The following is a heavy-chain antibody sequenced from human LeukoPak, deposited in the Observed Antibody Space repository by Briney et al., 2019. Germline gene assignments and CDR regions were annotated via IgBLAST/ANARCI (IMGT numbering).Heavy chain of an antibody. V-gene: IGHV3-7*01. CDR1: GFTFSSYW. CDR3: ARESLGDYVWGSYHH. CDR2: IKQDGSEK. J-gene: IGHJ5*02. Sequence: GGSLRLSCAASGFTFSSYWMSWVRQAPGKGLEWVANIKQDGSEKYYVDSVKGRFTISRDNAKNSPYLQMNSLRAEDTAVYYCARESLGDYVWGSYHHWGQGTLVTVSS. D-gene: IGHD3-16*02.